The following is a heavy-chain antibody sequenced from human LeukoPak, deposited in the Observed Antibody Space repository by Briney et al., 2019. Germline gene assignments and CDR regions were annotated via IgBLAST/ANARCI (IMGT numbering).Heavy chain of an antibody. CDR3: ARWYSSGWAFDY. J-gene: IGHJ4*02. Sequence: PSETLSLTCTVSGGTISSYYWNWIRQPPGKGLEWIGYIHYGRTTKYNPSHKSRVTISVDTSKNLFSLKLSSVTAADTAVYYCARWYSSGWAFDYWGQGTLVAVSS. CDR2: IHYGRTT. D-gene: IGHD6-19*01. CDR1: GGTISSYY. V-gene: IGHV4-59*08.